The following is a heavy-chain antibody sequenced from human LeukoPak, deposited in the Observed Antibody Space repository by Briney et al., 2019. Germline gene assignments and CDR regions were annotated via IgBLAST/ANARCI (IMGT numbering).Heavy chain of an antibody. D-gene: IGHD2-15*01. CDR1: GYTFTSYA. CDR3: ARDLDSAAFDI. Sequence: ASVKVSCKASGYTFTSYAINWVRQAHGQGLEYMGWIRTSTGSPTYAQGFTGRFVFSLDTSVNTAYLQISSLKAEDTAVYYCARDLDSAAFDIWGQGTMVTVSS. J-gene: IGHJ3*02. CDR2: IRTSTGSP. V-gene: IGHV7-4-1*02.